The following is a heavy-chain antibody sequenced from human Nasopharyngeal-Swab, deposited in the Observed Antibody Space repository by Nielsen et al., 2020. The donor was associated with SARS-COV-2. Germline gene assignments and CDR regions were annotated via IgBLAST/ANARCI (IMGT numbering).Heavy chain of an antibody. J-gene: IGHJ4*02. D-gene: IGHD2-15*01. V-gene: IGHV3-7*03. CDR1: GFPFRYYW. CDR3: ARDYWWSFDY. CDR2: IKPDGSEK. Sequence: GESLKLSCASSGFPFRYYWLHLLLHAPGQGLECVAIIKPDGSEKYYVDSVKGRFNISRDNAKNSLYLQMNSLRAEDTAVYYCARDYWWSFDYWGQGTLVTVSS.